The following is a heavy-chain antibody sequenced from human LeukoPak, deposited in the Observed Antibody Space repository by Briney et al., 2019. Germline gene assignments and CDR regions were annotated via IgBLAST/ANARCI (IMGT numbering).Heavy chain of an antibody. CDR1: GGTFTSYA. CDR2: IIPMFGTA. Sequence: KASGGTFTSYAISWVRQAPGQGLEWMGGIIPMFGTANYAQKFQGRVTITTDESTSTAYMELSSLRSEDTAMYYCSRGIIGGHDFDYWGQGTLVTVSS. D-gene: IGHD3-10*01. CDR3: SRGIIGGHDFDY. V-gene: IGHV1-69*05. J-gene: IGHJ4*02.